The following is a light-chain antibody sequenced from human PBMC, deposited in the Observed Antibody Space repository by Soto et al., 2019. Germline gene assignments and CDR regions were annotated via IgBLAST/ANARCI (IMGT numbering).Light chain of an antibody. J-gene: IGKJ1*01. CDR2: GAS. Sequence: IVLTQAPGTLSLSPGERSTLSCRASQSVSNNYLAWYQQKPGQAPRLLIYGASNRATGIPDRFSCSGSGTDFTLTISRLEPEDFAVYYCQQYGSSGTFGQGTKVDIK. V-gene: IGKV3-20*01. CDR3: QQYGSSGT. CDR1: QSVSNNY.